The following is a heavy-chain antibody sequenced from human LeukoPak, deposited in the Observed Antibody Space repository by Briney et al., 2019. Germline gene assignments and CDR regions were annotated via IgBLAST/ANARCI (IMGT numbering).Heavy chain of an antibody. CDR3: AKDIMNHLRGYSGHDAFDI. D-gene: IGHD5-12*01. J-gene: IGHJ3*02. Sequence: GGSLRLSCAASGFTFSSYAMGWVRQAPGKGLEWVSGISWNSGSIGYADSVKGRFTISRDNAKNSLYLQMNSLRAEDTALYYCAKDIMNHLRGYSGHDAFDIWGQGTMVTVSS. CDR1: GFTFSSYA. CDR2: ISWNSGSI. V-gene: IGHV3-9*01.